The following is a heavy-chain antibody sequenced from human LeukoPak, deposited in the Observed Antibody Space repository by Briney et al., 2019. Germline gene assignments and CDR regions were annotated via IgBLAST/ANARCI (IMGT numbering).Heavy chain of an antibody. D-gene: IGHD2-15*01. Sequence: SETLSLTCAVSGYSISSGYHWGWIRQPPGKGPEWIGSIYHSGSTYYNPSLKSRVTISVDTSKNQFSLKLSSVTAADTAVYCCASEVAKGAFDIWGQGTMVTVSS. J-gene: IGHJ3*02. CDR3: ASEVAKGAFDI. CDR1: GYSISSGYH. CDR2: IYHSGST. V-gene: IGHV4-38-2*01.